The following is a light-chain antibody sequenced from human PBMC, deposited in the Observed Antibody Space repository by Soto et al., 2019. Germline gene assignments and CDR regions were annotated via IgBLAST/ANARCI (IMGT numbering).Light chain of an antibody. CDR2: EVS. V-gene: IGLV2-8*01. Sequence: QSVLTQPPSASGSPGQSVTISCTGTSSDVGGYNFVSWYQQHPGKAPKLMIYEVSKRPSGIPDRFSGSKSGNTASLTVSGLQAEDEADYYCSSYAGNRHFYVFGTGNKVTVL. CDR3: SSYAGNRHFYV. J-gene: IGLJ1*01. CDR1: SSDVGGYNF.